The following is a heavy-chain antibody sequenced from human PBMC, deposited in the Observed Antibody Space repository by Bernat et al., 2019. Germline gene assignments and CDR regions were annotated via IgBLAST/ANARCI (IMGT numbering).Heavy chain of an antibody. D-gene: IGHD3/OR15-3a*01. Sequence: QVQLDQWGAGLLKPSETLSLTCAVYGESFSGFYWTWIRQSPGKGPEWIGEVQHSGTSTYNFSLESRVTFSADASKNQFSLRLTSVTAADTAIYYCARRPQGVPPDFWGQGTRVTVSS. V-gene: IGHV4-34*01. CDR1: GESFSGFY. CDR2: VQHSGTS. J-gene: IGHJ4*02. CDR3: ARRPQGVPPDF.